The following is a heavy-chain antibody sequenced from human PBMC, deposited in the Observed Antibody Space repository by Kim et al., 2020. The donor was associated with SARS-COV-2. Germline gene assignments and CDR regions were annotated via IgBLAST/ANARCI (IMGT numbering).Heavy chain of an antibody. Sequence: SVKVSCKASGFTFTSSAVQWVRQARGQRLEWIGWIVVGSGNTNYAQKFQERVTITRDMSTSTAYMELSSLRSEDTAVYYCAADAALYGGNSRDYYYYYGMDVWGQGTTVTVSS. J-gene: IGHJ6*02. CDR1: GFTFTSSA. CDR3: AADAALYGGNSRDYYYYYGMDV. CDR2: IVVGSGNT. D-gene: IGHD4-17*01. V-gene: IGHV1-58*01.